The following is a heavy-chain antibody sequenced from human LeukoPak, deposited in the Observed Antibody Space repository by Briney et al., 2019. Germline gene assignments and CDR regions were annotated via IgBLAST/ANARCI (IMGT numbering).Heavy chain of an antibody. V-gene: IGHV3-53*01. CDR2: IFTTGTT. D-gene: IGHD1-26*01. CDR3: AGDRRTSGWYAS. Sequence: GGSLRLSCVLSGFTVSSTYISWFRQTPGKGLEWVSVIFTTGTTYYADSVKGRFTLSRDNFENTVHLQMSSLTAVDTAMYYCAGDRRTSGWYASWGQGTLVTVSS. J-gene: IGHJ5*01. CDR1: GFTVSSTY.